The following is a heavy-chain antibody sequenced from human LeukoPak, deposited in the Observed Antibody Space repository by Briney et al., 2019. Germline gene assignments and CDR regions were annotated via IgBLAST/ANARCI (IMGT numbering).Heavy chain of an antibody. Sequence: ASVKVSCKASGYTFTSYAMNWVRQAPGQGLEWMGWINTNTGNPTYAQGFTGRFVFSLDTSVSTAYLQISSLKAEDTAVYYCARGPRGLTYDSWSGYNNWFDPWGQGTLVTVSS. CDR3: ARGPRGLTYDSWSGYNNWFDP. V-gene: IGHV7-4-1*02. CDR2: INTNTGNP. D-gene: IGHD3-3*01. CDR1: GYTFTSYA. J-gene: IGHJ5*02.